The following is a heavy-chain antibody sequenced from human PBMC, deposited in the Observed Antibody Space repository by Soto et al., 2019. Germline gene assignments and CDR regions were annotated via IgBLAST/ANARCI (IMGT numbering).Heavy chain of an antibody. CDR1: GGSISSYY. CDR3: ARDPAYYGMDV. V-gene: IGHV4-59*01. CDR2: IYYSGST. J-gene: IGHJ6*02. Sequence: PSETLSLTCTVSGGSISSYYWSWIRQPPGKGLERIGYIYYSGSTNYNPSLKSRVIMSVDTSKNQFSLKLSSVTAADTAVYYCARDPAYYGMDVWGQGTTVTVSS.